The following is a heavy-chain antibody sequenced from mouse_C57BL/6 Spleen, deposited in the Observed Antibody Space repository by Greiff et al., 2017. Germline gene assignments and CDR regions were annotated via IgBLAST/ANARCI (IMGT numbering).Heavy chain of an antibody. CDR1: GFSFNTYA. D-gene: IGHD2-5*01. CDR2: IRSKSNNYAT. CDR3: VSHYSNLWFAY. Sequence: EVQLVESGGGLVQPKGSLKLSCAASGFSFNTYAMNWVRQAPGKGLEWVARIRSKSNNYATYYADSVKDRFTISRDDSESMLYLQMNNLKTEDTAMYYCVSHYSNLWFAYWRQGTLVTVSA. V-gene: IGHV10-1*01. J-gene: IGHJ3*01.